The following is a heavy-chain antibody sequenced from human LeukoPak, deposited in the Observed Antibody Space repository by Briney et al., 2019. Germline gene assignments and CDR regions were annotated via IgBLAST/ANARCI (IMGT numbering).Heavy chain of an antibody. Sequence: SETLSLTCTVSGGSISSYYWSWIRQPPGKGLEWIRYIYYSGSTNYNPSLKSRVTISVDTSKNQFSLKLSSVTAADTAVYYCARGAGTRILTGYYYWGQGTLVTVSS. J-gene: IGHJ4*02. CDR3: ARGAGTRILTGYYY. D-gene: IGHD3-9*01. CDR1: GGSISSYY. CDR2: IYYSGST. V-gene: IGHV4-59*01.